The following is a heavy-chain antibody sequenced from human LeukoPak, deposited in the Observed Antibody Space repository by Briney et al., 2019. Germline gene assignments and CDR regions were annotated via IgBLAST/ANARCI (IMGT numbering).Heavy chain of an antibody. V-gene: IGHV3-30*04. Sequence: GSLRLSCVASGFTFSNYAMHWVRQAPGKGLEWVAVISYDGSNKYYADSVKGRFTISRDNSKNTLYLQMNSLRAEDTAVYYCAKGAHYSGSGNYRRGHYFDYWGQGTLVTVSS. J-gene: IGHJ4*02. CDR1: GFTFSNYA. CDR3: AKGAHYSGSGNYRRGHYFDY. D-gene: IGHD3-10*01. CDR2: ISYDGSNK.